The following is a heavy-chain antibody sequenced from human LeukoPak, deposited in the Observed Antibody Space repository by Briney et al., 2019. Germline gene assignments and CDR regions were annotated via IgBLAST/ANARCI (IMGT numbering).Heavy chain of an antibody. Sequence: KPSETLSLTCTVSGGSFTTSSHYWGWIRQPPGKGLEWIGSLYNSGSTYYNPSLQSRVTISVDTSKNQFSLRLSSVTAADTAVYYCARDLGYSSARWPTPHNWFDPWGQGTLVTVSS. D-gene: IGHD6-25*01. CDR1: GGSFTTSSHY. CDR2: LYNSGST. CDR3: ARDLGYSSARWPTPHNWFDP. J-gene: IGHJ5*02. V-gene: IGHV4-39*07.